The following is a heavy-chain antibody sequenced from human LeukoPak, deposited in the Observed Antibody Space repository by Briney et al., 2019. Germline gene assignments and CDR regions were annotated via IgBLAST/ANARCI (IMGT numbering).Heavy chain of an antibody. J-gene: IGHJ6*02. V-gene: IGHV3-7*02. D-gene: IGHD1-14*01. CDR2: IKQDGSEK. CDR3: AKPETRLNQAYGMDV. Sequence: PGGSLRLSCAVSGFTFSSYWMTWVRQAPGKGLEWVAKIKQDGSEKYYADSVKGRFTISRDNSKNTLYLQMNSLRAEDTAVYYCAKPETRLNQAYGMDVWGQGTTVTVSS. CDR1: GFTFSSYW.